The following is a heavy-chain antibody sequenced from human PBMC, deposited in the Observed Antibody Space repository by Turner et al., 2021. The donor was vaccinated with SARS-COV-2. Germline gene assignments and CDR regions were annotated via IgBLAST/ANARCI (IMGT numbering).Heavy chain of an antibody. D-gene: IGHD2-21*02. CDR1: GGSISSSSYY. CDR3: ARDGGDPPRYFQH. J-gene: IGHJ1*01. V-gene: IGHV4-39*02. CDR2: IYYSGST. Sequence: QLQLQESGPGLVKPSETLSLTCTVSGGSISSSSYYWGWIRQPPGKGLEWIGSIYYSGSTYYNPSLKSRVTISVDTSKNQFSLKLSSVTAADTAVYYCARDGGDPPRYFQHWGRAPWSPSPQ.